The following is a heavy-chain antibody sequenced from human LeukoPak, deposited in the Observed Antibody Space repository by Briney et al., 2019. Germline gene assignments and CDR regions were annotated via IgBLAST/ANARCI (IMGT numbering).Heavy chain of an antibody. CDR3: AAVTMTSWAPPAIDY. Sequence: GGSLRLSCAASGFTFSSYGMHWVRQAPGKGLEWVAVISNDGSNKYYADSVKGRFTISRDNSKNTLYLQMNSLRAEDTAVYYCAAVTMTSWAPPAIDYWGQGTLVTVSS. V-gene: IGHV3-30*03. D-gene: IGHD3-22*01. CDR2: ISNDGSNK. J-gene: IGHJ4*02. CDR1: GFTFSSYG.